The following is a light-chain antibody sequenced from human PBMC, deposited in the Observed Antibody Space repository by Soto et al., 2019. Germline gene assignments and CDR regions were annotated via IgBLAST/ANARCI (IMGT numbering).Light chain of an antibody. CDR2: EAS. V-gene: IGKV1-5*01. CDR3: QQYNSHSGA. CDR1: QSISNW. Sequence: DIQMTQSPSTLSASVGDRVSMTCRASQSISNWLAWYQKTPGKAPKLLIYEASSLESGVPSRFTGSGSGTEFALTISNLQPDDFATYYCQQYNSHSGAFGPGTKVDIK. J-gene: IGKJ3*01.